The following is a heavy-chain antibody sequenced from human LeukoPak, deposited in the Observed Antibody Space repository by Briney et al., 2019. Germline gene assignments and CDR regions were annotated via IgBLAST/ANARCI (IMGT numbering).Heavy chain of an antibody. D-gene: IGHD3-10*01. CDR1: GGSFSGYY. CDR2: INHSGST. V-gene: IGHV4-34*01. Sequence: SETLSLTCAVYGGSFSGYYWSWIRQPPGKGLEWIGEINHSGSTNYNPSLKSRVTISVDTSKNQFSLKLSSVTAADTAVYYCAAGRDYGSGMYMAHFDYWGQGTLVTASS. J-gene: IGHJ4*02. CDR3: AAGRDYGSGMYMAHFDY.